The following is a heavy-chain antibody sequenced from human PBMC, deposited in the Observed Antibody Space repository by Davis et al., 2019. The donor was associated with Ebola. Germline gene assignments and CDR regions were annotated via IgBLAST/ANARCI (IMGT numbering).Heavy chain of an antibody. Sequence: GESLKISCKGSGYSFTSYWIGWVRQLPGKGLEWMGRIDPSDSYTNYSPSFQGHVTISADKSISTAYLQWSSLKASDTAMYYCALRYYGMDVWGQGTTVTVSS. V-gene: IGHV5-10-1*01. CDR2: IDPSDSYT. CDR1: GYSFTSYW. J-gene: IGHJ6*02. CDR3: ALRYYGMDV.